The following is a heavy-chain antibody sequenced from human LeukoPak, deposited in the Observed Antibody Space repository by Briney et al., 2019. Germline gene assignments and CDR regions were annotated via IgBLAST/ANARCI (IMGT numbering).Heavy chain of an antibody. D-gene: IGHD3-9*01. J-gene: IGHJ4*02. Sequence: ASVKVSXKASGYTFTSYYMHWVRQAPGQGLEWMGIINPSGGSTSYAQKFQGRVTMTRDTSTGTVYMELSSLRSEDTAVYYCARGESNYDILTGYLDYWGQGTLVTVSS. CDR1: GYTFTSYY. CDR3: ARGESNYDILTGYLDY. V-gene: IGHV1-46*03. CDR2: INPSGGST.